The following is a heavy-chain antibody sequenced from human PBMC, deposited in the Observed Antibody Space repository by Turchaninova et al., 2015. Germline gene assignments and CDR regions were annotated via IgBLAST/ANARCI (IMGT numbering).Heavy chain of an antibody. CDR3: ARDHSSSGGY. Sequence: QVQLQQWGAGLLKPSETLSLTCAVYGGSFSDYYWSWIRQPPGTGLEWIGQINLSGSAHYKPTFMRRVTILLDTANNQFSLTLSSVTAADTAVYYCARDHSSSGGYWGQGTLVTVSS. V-gene: IGHV4-34*01. CDR1: GGSFSDYY. J-gene: IGHJ4*02. CDR2: INLSGSA. D-gene: IGHD6-13*01.